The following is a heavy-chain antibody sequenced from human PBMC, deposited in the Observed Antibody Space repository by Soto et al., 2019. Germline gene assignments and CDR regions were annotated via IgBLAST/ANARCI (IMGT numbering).Heavy chain of an antibody. CDR2: VNHSGTT. J-gene: IGHJ4*02. CDR3: ARGIGYCSSINCYSSRRLRFDS. CDR1: GGSFSGYY. V-gene: IGHV4-34*01. D-gene: IGHD2-2*01. Sequence: PSETLSLTCAVYGGSFSGYYWTWIRQSPEKGLEWSGEVNHSGTTYYNPSLKTRVTISVHTPKNQFSLKMSSVTAADTAVYYCARGIGYCSSINCYSSRRLRFDSWGQGTMVTVYS.